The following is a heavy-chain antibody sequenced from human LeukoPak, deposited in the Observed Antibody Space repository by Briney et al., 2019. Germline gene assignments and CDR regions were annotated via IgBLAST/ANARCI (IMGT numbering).Heavy chain of an antibody. CDR2: INHSGST. V-gene: IGHV4-34*01. Sequence: ESSETLSLTCAVYGGSFSGYYWSWIRQPPGKGLEWIGEINHSGSTNYNPSLKSRVTISVDTSKNQFSLKLSSVTAADTAVYYCARVYSSISCFDVWGQGTTVTVSS. CDR1: GGSFSGYY. CDR3: ARVYSSISCFDV. J-gene: IGHJ6*02. D-gene: IGHD2-2*01.